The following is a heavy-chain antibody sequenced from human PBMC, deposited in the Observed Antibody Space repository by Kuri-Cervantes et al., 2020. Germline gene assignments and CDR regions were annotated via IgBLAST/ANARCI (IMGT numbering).Heavy chain of an antibody. CDR1: GFTFSSNA. CDR2: IRGGGSTT. Sequence: GESLKISCAASGFTFSSNAMSWVRQAPGKGLEWVSSIRGGGSTTQYADSVRGRFTISRDNSENTLYLQMNSLRAEDTAVYYCAKVGPRYYYDSSGYDYWGQGTLVTVSS. V-gene: IGHV3-23*01. CDR3: AKVGPRYYYDSSGYDY. J-gene: IGHJ4*02. D-gene: IGHD3-22*01.